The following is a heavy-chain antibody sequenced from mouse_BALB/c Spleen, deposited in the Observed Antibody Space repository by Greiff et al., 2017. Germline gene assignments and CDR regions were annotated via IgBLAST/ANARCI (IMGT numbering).Heavy chain of an antibody. Sequence: EVQLQQSGAELVRPGALVKLSCKASGFNIKDYYMHWVKQRPEQVLEWIGWIDPENGNTIYDPKFQGKASITADTSSNTVYLQLSSLTSEDTAVYYCARGDWEGAYWGQGTLVTVSA. CDR2: IDPENGNT. CDR1: GFNIKDYY. J-gene: IGHJ3*01. D-gene: IGHD4-1*01. V-gene: IGHV14-1*02. CDR3: ARGDWEGAY.